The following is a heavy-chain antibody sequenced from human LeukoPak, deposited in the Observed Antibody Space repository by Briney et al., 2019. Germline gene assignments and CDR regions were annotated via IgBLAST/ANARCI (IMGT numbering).Heavy chain of an antibody. CDR1: GFTFNTFG. CDR2: IRYDGTNK. Sequence: GGSLRLSCAASGFTFNTFGMHWVRQPPGKGLEWVTFIRYDGTNKYYADSVKGRFTISRDNSRNTLYLQMNSLRTDDTALYYCAKDLMRDRWFGESWGQGTLVTVSA. V-gene: IGHV3-30*02. D-gene: IGHD3-10*01. J-gene: IGHJ5*02. CDR3: AKDLMRDRWFGES.